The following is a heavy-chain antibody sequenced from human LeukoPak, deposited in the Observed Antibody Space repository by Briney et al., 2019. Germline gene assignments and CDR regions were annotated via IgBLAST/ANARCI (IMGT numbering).Heavy chain of an antibody. CDR2: IYHSGST. CDR1: GGSISSSNW. D-gene: IGHD6-19*01. V-gene: IGHV4-4*02. CDR3: AKEQWLVLDAFDI. Sequence: SGTLSLTCAVSGGSISSSNWWSWVRQPPGKGLEWIGEIYHSGSTNYNPSLKSRLTISVDTSKNQFSLKLSSVTAADTAVYYCAKEQWLVLDAFDIWGQGTMVTVSS. J-gene: IGHJ3*02.